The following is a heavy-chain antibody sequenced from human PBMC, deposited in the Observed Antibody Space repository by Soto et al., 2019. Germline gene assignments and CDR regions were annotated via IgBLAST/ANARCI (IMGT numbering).Heavy chain of an antibody. CDR3: ARLQLVQKVIDY. CDR2: IFYSGGT. V-gene: IGHV4-59*01. CDR1: GDSISTYY. J-gene: IGHJ4*02. D-gene: IGHD1-1*01. Sequence: QVQLHKSGPGLVKPSETLSLTCTVSGDSISTYYWSWIRQSPGKGLQWIGYIFYSGGTAYNPSLTSRVTISLDMSKKQISLKLTSVTTADTATYFCARLQLVQKVIDYWGQGTLVTVSS.